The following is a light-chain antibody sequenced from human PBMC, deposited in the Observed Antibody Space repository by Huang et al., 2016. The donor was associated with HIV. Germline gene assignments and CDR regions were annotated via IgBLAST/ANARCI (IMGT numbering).Light chain of an antibody. CDR2: GAS. J-gene: IGKJ2*01. V-gene: IGKV3-15*01. CDR1: RSVGNN. CDR3: QQYNDWPPWYT. Sequence: IVMTQSPATLSVSPGERVTLSCRASRSVGNNLAWYQQKVGQPPRLLIYGASTRATGLAARFSGSGSGTDFTLTISSLQSEDFAVYYCQQYNDWPPWYTFGQGTKLETK.